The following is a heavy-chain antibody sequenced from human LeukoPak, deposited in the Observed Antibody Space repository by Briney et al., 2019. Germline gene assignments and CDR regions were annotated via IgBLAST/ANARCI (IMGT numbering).Heavy chain of an antibody. CDR2: IYYSGST. CDR1: GGSISSGDYY. D-gene: IGHD6-6*01. CDR3: XXXXXXSSSRYYYYGMDV. V-gene: IGHV4-39*01. J-gene: IGHJ6*02. Sequence: SETLSLTCTVSGGSISSGDYYWGWIRQPPGKGLEWIGSIYYSGSTYYNPSLKSRVTISVDTSKNQFSLKLSSVTAADTAVYXXXXXXXXSSSRYYYYGMDVWGQGTTVTVSS.